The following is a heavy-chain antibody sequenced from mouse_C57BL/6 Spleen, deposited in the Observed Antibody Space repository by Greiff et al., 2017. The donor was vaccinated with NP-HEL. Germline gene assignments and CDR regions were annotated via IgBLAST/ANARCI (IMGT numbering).Heavy chain of an antibody. D-gene: IGHD1-1*01. Sequence: QVQLQQPGAELVKPGASVKLSCKASGYTFTSYWMHWVKQRPGQGLEWIGMIHPNSGSTNYNEKFKSKATLTVDKSSSTAYMQLISLTSEDSAVYYCARDFVTTVVARRGYFDVWGTGTTVTVSS. V-gene: IGHV1-64*01. CDR3: ARDFVTTVVARRGYFDV. J-gene: IGHJ1*03. CDR1: GYTFTSYW. CDR2: IHPNSGST.